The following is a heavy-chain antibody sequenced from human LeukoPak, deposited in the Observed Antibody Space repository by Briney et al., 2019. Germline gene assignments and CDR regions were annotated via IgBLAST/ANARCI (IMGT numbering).Heavy chain of an antibody. J-gene: IGHJ4*02. Sequence: GGSLRLSCAASGFTFSTYAMTWVRQAPGKGLEWVSSITGNGGRTYYADFVKGRFTISRDNSKNTLYLQMNSLRAEDTAVYHCARDSGSYLRPTDYWGQGTLVTVSS. CDR2: ITGNGGRT. D-gene: IGHD1-26*01. CDR3: ARDSGSYLRPTDY. V-gene: IGHV3-23*01. CDR1: GFTFSTYA.